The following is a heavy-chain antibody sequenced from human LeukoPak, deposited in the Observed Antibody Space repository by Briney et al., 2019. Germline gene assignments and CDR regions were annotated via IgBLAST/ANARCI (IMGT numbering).Heavy chain of an antibody. CDR1: GGSLSPYY. D-gene: IGHD1-1*01. Sequence: SETLSLTCTVSGGSLSPYYWTWIRQPPGKGLEWIGRIYTSGSTKYNPSLKSRVTMSVDTSKNQFSLKLSSVTSTDTAVYYCAREWNPSGWVDYFDSWGQGTLVTVSS. J-gene: IGHJ4*02. CDR2: IYTSGST. V-gene: IGHV4-4*07. CDR3: AREWNPSGWVDYFDS.